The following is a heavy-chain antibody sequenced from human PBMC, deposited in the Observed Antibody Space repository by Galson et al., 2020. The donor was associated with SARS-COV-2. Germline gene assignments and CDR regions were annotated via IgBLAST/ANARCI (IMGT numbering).Heavy chain of an antibody. CDR1: GYTFTSYY. CDR2: INPSGGST. CDR3: ARDIFFIPSSSDAFDI. Sequence: GESLKIPCKAPGYTFTSYYMHWVRQAPGQGLGWMGIINPSGGSTSYAQKFQGRVTMTRDTSTSTVYMELSSLRSEDTAVYYCARDIFFIPSSSDAFDIWGQGTMVTVSS. D-gene: IGHD2-21*01. J-gene: IGHJ3*02. V-gene: IGHV1-46*01.